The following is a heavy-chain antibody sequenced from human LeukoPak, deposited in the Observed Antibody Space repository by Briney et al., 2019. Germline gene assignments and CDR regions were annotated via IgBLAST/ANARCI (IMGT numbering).Heavy chain of an antibody. CDR3: ARVPPQYYYDSRHDAFDI. Sequence: GASVKVSCKASGGTFSSYAISWVRQAPGQGLEWMGGIIPIFGTANYAQKFQGRVTITAGKSTSTAYMELSSLRSEDTAVYYCARVPPQYYYDSRHDAFDIWGQGTMVTVSS. CDR1: GGTFSSYA. CDR2: IIPIFGTA. J-gene: IGHJ3*02. V-gene: IGHV1-69*06. D-gene: IGHD3-22*01.